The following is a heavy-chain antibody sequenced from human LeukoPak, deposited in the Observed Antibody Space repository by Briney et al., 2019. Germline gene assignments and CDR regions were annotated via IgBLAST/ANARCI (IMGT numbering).Heavy chain of an antibody. CDR1: GFTFSSYA. Sequence: GGSLRLSCAASGFTFSSYAMSWVRQAPGKGLEWLSVLYSGGTTYYVDSVKGRFTISRDNSKNTLYLQMNSLRAEDTAVYYCARDCISTSCTDAFDIWGQGTMVTVSS. D-gene: IGHD2-2*01. CDR2: LYSGGTT. CDR3: ARDCISTSCTDAFDI. V-gene: IGHV3-66*01. J-gene: IGHJ3*02.